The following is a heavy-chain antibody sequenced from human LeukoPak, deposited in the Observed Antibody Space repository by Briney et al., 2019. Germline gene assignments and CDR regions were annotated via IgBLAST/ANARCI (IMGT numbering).Heavy chain of an antibody. Sequence: SVKVSCKASGVTFSSYAISWVRQAPGQGLEWMGGIIPMFGTTNYAKKFQDTVTFTADESTSTAYMELSSLRSEDTALYYCARGGIKIFGVVQNWFDPWGQGTLVTVSS. V-gene: IGHV1-69*01. CDR1: GVTFSSYA. J-gene: IGHJ5*02. CDR2: IIPMFGTT. CDR3: ARGGIKIFGVVQNWFDP. D-gene: IGHD3-3*01.